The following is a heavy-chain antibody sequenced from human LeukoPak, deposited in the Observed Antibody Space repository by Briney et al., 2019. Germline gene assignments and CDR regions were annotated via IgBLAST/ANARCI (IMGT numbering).Heavy chain of an antibody. CDR2: TSSSGGTI. CDR1: GXTFSSYE. J-gene: IGHJ5*02. Sequence: PGGSLRLSCTASGXTFSSYEMNWVRQAPGKGLEWVSYTSSSGGTIHYADSVKGRFTISRDNAKNSLSLQMNSLRAEDTAVYYCARSGLEWELSWGQGTLVTVSS. CDR3: ARSGLEWELS. D-gene: IGHD1-26*01. V-gene: IGHV3-48*03.